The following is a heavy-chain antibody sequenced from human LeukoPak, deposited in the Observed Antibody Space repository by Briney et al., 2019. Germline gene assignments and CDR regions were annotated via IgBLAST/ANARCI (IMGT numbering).Heavy chain of an antibody. V-gene: IGHV4-34*01. J-gene: IGHJ4*02. Sequence: PSETLSLTCAVYGGSFSGYYWSWIRQPPGKGLEWIGEINHSRNTNYNPSLKSRVTISVDTSKNQFSLKVSSVTAADTAVYYCARARRDRGYYNVDYWGQGALVTVSS. D-gene: IGHD3-3*01. CDR1: GGSFSGYY. CDR3: ARARRDRGYYNVDY. CDR2: INHSRNT.